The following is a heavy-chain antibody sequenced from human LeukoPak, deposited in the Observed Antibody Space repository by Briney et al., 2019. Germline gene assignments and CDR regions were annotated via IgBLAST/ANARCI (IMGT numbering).Heavy chain of an antibody. CDR1: GASISSFL. Sequence: SETLSLTCAVSGASISSFLCNWVRQPPGKGLAWIGYIYESEHTNYNPSLKSRVTISGDTSKNEFSLKLTSVTAADTAEYYCVIGEGWQPDYWGQGTLVTVSS. CDR3: VIGEGWQPDY. D-gene: IGHD5-24*01. CDR2: IYESEHT. J-gene: IGHJ4*01. V-gene: IGHV4-59*01.